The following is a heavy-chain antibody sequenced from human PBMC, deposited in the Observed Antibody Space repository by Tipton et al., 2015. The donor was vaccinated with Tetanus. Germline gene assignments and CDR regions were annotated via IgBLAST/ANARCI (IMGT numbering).Heavy chain of an antibody. CDR2: IYYTGST. V-gene: IGHV4-39*01. CDR1: GGSISGSHYY. CDR3: ARGRYSSSYSPPRYHYYYYIDV. J-gene: IGHJ6*03. D-gene: IGHD6-6*01. Sequence: TLSLTCTVSGGSISGSHYYWGWVRRSPGRGVEWIGSIYYTGSTYHSPSLKSRVTMSVDTSKNQFSLKLSSVTAADTAVYYCARGRYSSSYSPPRYHYYYYIDVWGKGATVTVSS.